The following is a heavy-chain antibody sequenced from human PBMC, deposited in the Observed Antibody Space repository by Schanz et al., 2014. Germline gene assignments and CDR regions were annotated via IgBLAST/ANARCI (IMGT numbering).Heavy chain of an antibody. D-gene: IGHD3-10*01. CDR2: INPNSGTT. V-gene: IGHV1-2*04. CDR1: GYTFTGYY. CDR3: ARAKRFGDMDV. J-gene: IGHJ4*02. Sequence: QVQLVQSGAEMKKPGASVKVSCKASGYTFTGYYMHWVRQAPGQGLEWMGWINPNSGTTNYAQKFQGWVTMTRDTSISTAYMELSRLKSDDTAVYYCARAKRFGDMDVWGQGTLVTVSS.